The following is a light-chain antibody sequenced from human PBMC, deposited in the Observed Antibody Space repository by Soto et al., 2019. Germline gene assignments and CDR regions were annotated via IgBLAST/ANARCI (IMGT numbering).Light chain of an antibody. CDR2: DIF. V-gene: IGKV3D-15*01. CDR3: QQYNHWPPIT. CDR1: QTINNN. Sequence: VMTQAPATLSVSPGERATLSCRASQTINNNVAWYQLKDGQVPRLVIYDIFTRATGVPTRISGSGSGTEFTLTISSLQSEDFAIYYCQQYNHWPPITFGQGTRLEIK. J-gene: IGKJ5*01.